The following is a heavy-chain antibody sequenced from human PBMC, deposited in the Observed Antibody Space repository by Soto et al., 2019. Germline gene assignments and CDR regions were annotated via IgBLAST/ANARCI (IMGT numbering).Heavy chain of an antibody. J-gene: IGHJ4*02. D-gene: IGHD2-15*01. CDR1: GYTFTSYA. Sequence: ASVKVSCKASGYTFTSYAMHWVRQAPGQRLEWMGWINAGNGNTKYSQKFQGRVTITRDTSASTAYMELSSLRSEDTAVYYCARGSYPWGYCSGGSCYCDYWGQGTLVTVSS. CDR3: ARGSYPWGYCSGGSCYCDY. CDR2: INAGNGNT. V-gene: IGHV1-3*01.